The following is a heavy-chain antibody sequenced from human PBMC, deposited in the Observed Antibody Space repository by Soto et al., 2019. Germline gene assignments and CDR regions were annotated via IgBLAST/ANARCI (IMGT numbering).Heavy chain of an antibody. J-gene: IGHJ4*02. Sequence: AAVEVCCKASGYTFTSYGISWVRLAPGQGLEWMGWISAYNCNTNYAQKLQGRVTMTTDTSTSTAYMELRSLRSDDIAVYYCARDGADFWSGYYGDYWGQGTLVTVSS. CDR2: ISAYNCNT. CDR1: GYTFTSYG. D-gene: IGHD3-3*01. V-gene: IGHV1-18*03. CDR3: ARDGADFWSGYYGDY.